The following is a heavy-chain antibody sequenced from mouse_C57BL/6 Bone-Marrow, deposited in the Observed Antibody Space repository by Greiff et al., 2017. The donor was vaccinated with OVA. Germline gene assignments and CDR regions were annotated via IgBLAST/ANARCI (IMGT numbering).Heavy chain of an antibody. CDR3: ARNYDSNWGYYFDY. CDR2: IWTGGGT. CDR1: GFSLTSYA. J-gene: IGHJ2*01. V-gene: IGHV2-9-1*01. Sequence: QVQLQQSGPGLVAPSQSLSITCTVSGFSLTSYAISWVRQPPGKGLEWLGVIWTGGGTNYNSALKSRLSISKDNSKSQVFLKMNSLQTDDTARYYCARNYDSNWGYYFDYWGQGTTLTVSS. D-gene: IGHD2-5*01.